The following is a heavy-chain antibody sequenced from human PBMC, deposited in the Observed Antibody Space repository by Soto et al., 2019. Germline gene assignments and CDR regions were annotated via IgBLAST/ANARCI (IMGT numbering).Heavy chain of an antibody. Sequence: QVQLQESGPGLVKPSQTLSLTCTVSGGSISSGDYYWSWIRQPPGKGLEWIGYIYYSGSTYYNPSLKSRVTISVDTSKNQFSLKLSSVTAADTAVYYCARGGYYYDSSGYYYRKAFDIWGQGTMVTVSS. V-gene: IGHV4-30-4*01. J-gene: IGHJ3*02. D-gene: IGHD3-22*01. CDR3: ARGGYYYDSSGYYYRKAFDI. CDR2: IYYSGST. CDR1: GGSISSGDYY.